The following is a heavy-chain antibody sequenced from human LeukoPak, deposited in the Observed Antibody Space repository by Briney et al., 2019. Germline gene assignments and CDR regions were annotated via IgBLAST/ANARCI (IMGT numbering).Heavy chain of an antibody. Sequence: GGSLRLSCAASGFTFSSYTMSWVRQAPGKGLEWVSAISGSGGNTYHADSVKGRFTLSRDNSKNTLYLQMNSLRAEDTAVYYCAKDVDSSGYYLSFDYWGQGTLVTVSS. CDR1: GFTFSSYT. D-gene: IGHD3-22*01. V-gene: IGHV3-23*01. J-gene: IGHJ4*02. CDR2: ISGSGGNT. CDR3: AKDVDSSGYYLSFDY.